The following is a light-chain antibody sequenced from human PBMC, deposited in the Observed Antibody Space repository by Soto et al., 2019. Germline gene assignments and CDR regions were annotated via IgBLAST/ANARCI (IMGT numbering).Light chain of an antibody. CDR2: DAS. V-gene: IGKV3-11*01. Sequence: DIVLTQSPGTLSLSPVERATLSCMASQSVSSSNLAWYQHKPGQAPRLLIYDASNRATGIPARFSGSGSGTDFTLTISSLEPEDFAVYYCQQRSSWPPITFGQGTRLE. J-gene: IGKJ5*01. CDR3: QQRSSWPPIT. CDR1: QSVSSSN.